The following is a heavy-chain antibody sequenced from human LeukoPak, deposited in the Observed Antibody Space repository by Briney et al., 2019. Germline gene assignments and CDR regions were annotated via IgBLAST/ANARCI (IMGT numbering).Heavy chain of an antibody. V-gene: IGHV3-23*01. Sequence: GGSLRLSCAASGFTFSSYWMHWVRQAPGKGLEWVSAISGSGGSTYYADSVKGRFTISRDNSKNTLYLQMNSLRAEDTAVYYCAKEEAHYDILTGYSRAFDYWGQGTLVTVSS. D-gene: IGHD3-9*01. J-gene: IGHJ4*02. CDR2: ISGSGGST. CDR3: AKEEAHYDILTGYSRAFDY. CDR1: GFTFSSYW.